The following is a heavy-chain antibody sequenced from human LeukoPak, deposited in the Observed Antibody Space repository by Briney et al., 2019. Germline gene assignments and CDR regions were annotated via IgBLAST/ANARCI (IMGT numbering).Heavy chain of an antibody. CDR1: GGSFSGYY. CDR2: INHSGST. CDR3: ARAYSSSWSYNWFDP. D-gene: IGHD6-13*01. J-gene: IGHJ5*02. Sequence: SETLSLTCAVYGGSFSGYYWSWIRQPPGKGLEWIGEINHSGSTNYNPPLKSRVTISVDTSKNQFSLKLSSVTAADTAVYYCARAYSSSWSYNWFDPWGQGTLVTVSS. V-gene: IGHV4-34*01.